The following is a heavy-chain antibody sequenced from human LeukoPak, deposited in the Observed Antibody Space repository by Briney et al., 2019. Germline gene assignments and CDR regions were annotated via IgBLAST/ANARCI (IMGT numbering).Heavy chain of an antibody. D-gene: IGHD3-10*01. V-gene: IGHV4-4*07. J-gene: IGHJ4*02. CDR1: GGSISSYY. Sequence: SETLSLTCTVSGGSISSYYWSWIRQPAGKGLEWIGRIYTSGSTNYNPSLKSRVTMSVDTSKNQFSLKLSSVTAADTAVYYCARVPVFTMVRGVIDYWGQGTLVSVSS. CDR3: ARVPVFTMVRGVIDY. CDR2: IYTSGST.